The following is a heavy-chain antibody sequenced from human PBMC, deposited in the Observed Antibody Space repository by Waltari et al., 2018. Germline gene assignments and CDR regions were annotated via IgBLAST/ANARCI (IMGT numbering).Heavy chain of an antibody. Sequence: QVTLKESGPVLVKPPETLTLTCTVSGFSPSNDRMGVRWIRQPPGNVLEWLEPIFSNDKKSYSTSLKSRLTISKDTSKSQVVLTMTNMDPVDTATYYCARISKNYDFWSGYLHQGWYFDLWGRGTLVTVSS. D-gene: IGHD3-3*01. V-gene: IGHV2-26*01. CDR1: GFSPSNDRMG. CDR2: IFSNDKK. CDR3: ARISKNYDFWSGYLHQGWYFDL. J-gene: IGHJ2*01.